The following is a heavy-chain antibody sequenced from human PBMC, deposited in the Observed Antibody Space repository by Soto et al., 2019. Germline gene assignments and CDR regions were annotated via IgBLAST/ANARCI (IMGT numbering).Heavy chain of an antibody. V-gene: IGHV3-23*01. D-gene: IGHD6-6*01. J-gene: IGHJ6*02. Sequence: PGGSLRLSCAASGFTFDDYAMSWVRQAPGKGLEWVSAISGSGGSTYYADSVKGRFTISRDNSKNTLYLQMNSLRAEDTAVYYCAKEYSSSSRAYYYYGMDVWGQGTTVTISS. CDR1: GFTFDDYA. CDR3: AKEYSSSSRAYYYYGMDV. CDR2: ISGSGGST.